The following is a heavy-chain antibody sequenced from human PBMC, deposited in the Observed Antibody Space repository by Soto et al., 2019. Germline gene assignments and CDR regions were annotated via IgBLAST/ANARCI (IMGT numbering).Heavy chain of an antibody. Sequence: GGSLRLSCAAAGFAFSTYAMTWVRQAPGKGLEWVSVISGSGGSSYYAASVKGRFTISRDNAKNAVYLEMNSLSAADTALYYCARCSLVVVPAPGFDPWGRGTLVTVSS. J-gene: IGHJ5*02. CDR1: GFAFSTYA. CDR2: ISGSGGSS. CDR3: ARCSLVVVPAPGFDP. D-gene: IGHD2-2*01. V-gene: IGHV3-23*01.